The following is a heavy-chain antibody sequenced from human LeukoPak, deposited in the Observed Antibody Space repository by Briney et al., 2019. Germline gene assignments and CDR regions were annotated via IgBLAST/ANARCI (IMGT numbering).Heavy chain of an antibody. J-gene: IGHJ4*02. CDR1: GFTFSSYA. Sequence: PGGSLRLSCAASGFTFSSYAMSWVRQAPGKGLEWVSAISGSGGNTYYADSVKGRFTISRDNAKNSLYLQMNSLRAEDTAVYYCARGEYGSGSYHIDYWGQGTLVTVSS. V-gene: IGHV3-23*01. CDR2: ISGSGGNT. CDR3: ARGEYGSGSYHIDY. D-gene: IGHD3-10*01.